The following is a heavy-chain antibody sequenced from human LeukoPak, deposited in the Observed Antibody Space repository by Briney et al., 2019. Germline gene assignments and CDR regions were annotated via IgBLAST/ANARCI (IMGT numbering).Heavy chain of an antibody. CDR1: GFTFSSYA. CDR3: AKAKGWLQIFDY. Sequence: GGSLRLSCAASGFTFSSYAMSWVRQAPGKGLEWVSTISGSAGSAYYADSVKGRFTISRDNSKNTLYLQMNSLRAEDTAVYYCAKAKGWLQIFDYWGQGTLVIVSS. CDR2: ISGSAGSA. D-gene: IGHD6-19*01. J-gene: IGHJ4*02. V-gene: IGHV3-23*01.